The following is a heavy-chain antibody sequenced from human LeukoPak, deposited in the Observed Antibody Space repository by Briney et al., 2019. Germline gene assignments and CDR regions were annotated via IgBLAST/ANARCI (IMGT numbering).Heavy chain of an antibody. V-gene: IGHV4-39*01. J-gene: IGHJ5*02. CDR2: MYHSGIT. D-gene: IGHD6-13*01. Sequence: SETLSLTCTVSVGSITTTNYYWAWLRQPPGRGLEWIGSMYHSGITYYNPSLKSRVTMSVDTSKDQFSLKLISVTAADTAVYYCARQDYSSPEGWFDPWGHGTLVTVS. CDR1: VGSITTTNYY. CDR3: ARQDYSSPEGWFDP.